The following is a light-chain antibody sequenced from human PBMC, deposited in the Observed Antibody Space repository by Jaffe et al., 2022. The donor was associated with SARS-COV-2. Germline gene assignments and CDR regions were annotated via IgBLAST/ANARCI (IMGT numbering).Light chain of an antibody. V-gene: IGKV3-20*01. CDR3: QQYDRSPLT. J-gene: IGKJ4*01. CDR2: GAS. Sequence: EIVLTQSPGTLSLSPGERGTLSCRASQSVSSSNLAWYQQKPGQAPRLLIYGASSRATGIPDRFSGSGSGTDFTLTISRLEPEDFAVYYCQQYDRSPLTFGGGTKVEIK. CDR1: QSVSSSN.